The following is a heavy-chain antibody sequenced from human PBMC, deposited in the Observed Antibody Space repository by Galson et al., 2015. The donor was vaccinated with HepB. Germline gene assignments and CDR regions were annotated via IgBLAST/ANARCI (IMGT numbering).Heavy chain of an antibody. J-gene: IGHJ5*02. CDR1: GFTFNNYN. V-gene: IGHV3-48*01. D-gene: IGHD2/OR15-2a*01. CDR2: ISSIISVT. CDR3: ARVPRGLSGWFGP. Sequence: SLRLSCAASGFTFNNYNMNWVRQAPGKGLEWVSYISSIISVTYYADSVKGRFTISRDNAKNSLYLQMSSLRAEDTAVYYCARVPRGLSGWFGPSGPRALVTVSS.